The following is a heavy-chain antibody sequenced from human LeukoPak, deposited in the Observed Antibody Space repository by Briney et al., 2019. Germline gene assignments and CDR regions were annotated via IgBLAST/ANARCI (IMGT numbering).Heavy chain of an antibody. CDR3: ARDRDYYDSSGYYYLSDY. D-gene: IGHD3-22*01. J-gene: IGHJ4*02. CDR1: GFTLSSYW. CDR2: IKQDGSEK. V-gene: IGHV3-7*01. Sequence: GGSLRLSCAASGFTLSSYWMSWVRQAPGKGLEWVANIKQDGSEKYYVDSVKGRFTISRDNAKNSLYLQMNSLRAEDTAVYYCARDRDYYDSSGYYYLSDYWGQGTLVTVSS.